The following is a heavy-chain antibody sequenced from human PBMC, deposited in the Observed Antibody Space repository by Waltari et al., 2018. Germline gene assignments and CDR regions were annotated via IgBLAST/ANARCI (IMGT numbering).Heavy chain of an antibody. CDR1: GFTFSSYA. J-gene: IGHJ6*03. D-gene: IGHD3-16*01. V-gene: IGHV3-30-3*01. CDR3: ARGERGAYYYYYYMDV. Sequence: QVQLVESRGGVVQPGRSLRLSCAASGFTFSSYAIHWVRQAPGKGLEWVAIISYDGSNKYYADSVKGRFTISRDNSMNTLYLQMNSLRPEDTAVYYCARGERGAYYYYYYMDVWGKGTTVTVSS. CDR2: ISYDGSNK.